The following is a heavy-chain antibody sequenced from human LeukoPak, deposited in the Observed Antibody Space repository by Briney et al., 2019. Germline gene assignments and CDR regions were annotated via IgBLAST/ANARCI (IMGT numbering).Heavy chain of an antibody. CDR3: ARGFYPDRTMIVVVVDY. CDR1: GFTFSSYG. V-gene: IGHV3-7*03. D-gene: IGHD3-22*01. Sequence: GGSLRLSCAASGFTFSSYGMNWVRQAPGKGLEWVANIKQDGSETYYVDSVKGRFTISRDNAKNSLYLQMNSLRAEDTAVYYCARGFYPDRTMIVVVVDYWGQGSLVTVSS. J-gene: IGHJ4*02. CDR2: IKQDGSET.